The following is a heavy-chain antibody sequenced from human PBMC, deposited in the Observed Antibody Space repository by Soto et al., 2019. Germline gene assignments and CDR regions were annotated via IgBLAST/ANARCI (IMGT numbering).Heavy chain of an antibody. Sequence: ASVKVSCKASGYTFTSYGISWVRQAPGQGLEWMGWISAYNGNTNYAQKLQGRVTTTTDTSTSTAYMELRSLRSDDTAVYYCARDFRGDTAMANFDYWGQGTLVTVSS. D-gene: IGHD5-18*01. CDR1: GYTFTSYG. J-gene: IGHJ4*02. CDR3: ARDFRGDTAMANFDY. V-gene: IGHV1-18*04. CDR2: ISAYNGNT.